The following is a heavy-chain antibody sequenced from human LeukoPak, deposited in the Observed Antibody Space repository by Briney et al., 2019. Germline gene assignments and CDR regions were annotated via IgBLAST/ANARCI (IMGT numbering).Heavy chain of an antibody. V-gene: IGHV3-23*01. D-gene: IGHD3-16*01. CDR1: GFTFSSYA. CDR3: ASGGGSGLGSLDY. J-gene: IGHJ4*02. CDR2: ISDSSGST. Sequence: GGSLRLSCAASGFTFSSYAMSWVRQAPGKGLEWVSAISDSSGSTYYADSVKGRFTISRDNSKNTLYLQMNSLTADDTAVYYCASGGGSGLGSLDYWGQGTLVTVSS.